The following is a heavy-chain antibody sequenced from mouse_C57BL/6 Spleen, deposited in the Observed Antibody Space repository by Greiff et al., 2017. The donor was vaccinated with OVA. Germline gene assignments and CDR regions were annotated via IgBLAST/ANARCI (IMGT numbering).Heavy chain of an antibody. CDR1: GYSITSGYY. V-gene: IGHV3-6*01. D-gene: IGHD1-1*01. J-gene: IGHJ1*03. CDR3: ARGPFTTVVATDFDV. CDR2: ISYDGSN. Sequence: EVKLQESGPGLVKPSQSLSLTCSVTGYSITSGYYWNWIRQFPGNKLEWMGYISYDGSNNYNPSLKNRISITRDTSKNQFFLKLNSVTTEDTATYYCARGPFTTVVATDFDVWGTGTTVTVSS.